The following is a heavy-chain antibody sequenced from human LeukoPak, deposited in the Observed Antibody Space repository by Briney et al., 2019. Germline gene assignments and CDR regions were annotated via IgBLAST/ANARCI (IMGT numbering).Heavy chain of an antibody. Sequence: GGSLRLSCAASGFTFSSYSMNWVRQAPGKGLEWVSSISSSSSYIYYADSVKGRFTISRDNAKNSLYLQMNSLRPEDTAVYYCANGGSLIITFGGGNKWFDPWGQGTLVTVSS. D-gene: IGHD3-16*01. J-gene: IGHJ5*02. CDR2: ISSSSSYI. CDR3: ANGGSLIITFGGGNKWFDP. CDR1: GFTFSSYS. V-gene: IGHV3-21*04.